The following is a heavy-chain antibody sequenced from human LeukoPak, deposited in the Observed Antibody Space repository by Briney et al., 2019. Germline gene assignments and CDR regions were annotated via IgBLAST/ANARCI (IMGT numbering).Heavy chain of an antibody. CDR2: IFYSGNT. Sequence: SQTLSLTCTVSGGSISSGGCYWRWIRQHPGKGLEWIGYIFYSGNTYYNPSLKSRVTISLDTSKNQFSLKLSSVTAADTAVYYCARDRFISSWCGIDCWGQGTLVTVSS. J-gene: IGHJ4*02. V-gene: IGHV4-31*03. CDR3: ARDRFISSWCGIDC. CDR1: GGSISSGGCY. D-gene: IGHD6-13*01.